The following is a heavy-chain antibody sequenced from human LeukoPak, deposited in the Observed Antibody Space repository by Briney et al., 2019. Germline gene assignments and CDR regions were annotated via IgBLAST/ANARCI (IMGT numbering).Heavy chain of an antibody. J-gene: IGHJ4*02. CDR2: IYYSGST. CDR1: GGSISSGGYY. CDR3: ARLHSSSWYYFDY. Sequence: SETLSLTCTVSGGSISSGGYYWGWIRQPPGKGLEWIGSIYYSGSTYYNPSLKSRVTISVDTSKNQFSLKLSSVTAADTAVYYCARLHSSSWYYFDYWGQGTLVTVSS. D-gene: IGHD6-13*01. V-gene: IGHV4-39*01.